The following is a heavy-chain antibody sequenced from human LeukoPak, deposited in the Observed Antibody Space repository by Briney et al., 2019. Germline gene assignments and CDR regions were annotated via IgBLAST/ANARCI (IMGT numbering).Heavy chain of an antibody. Sequence: SKTLSLTCAVYGGSFSGYYWSWIRQPPGKGLEWIGEINHSGSTNYNPSLKSRVTISVDTSKNQFSLKLSSVTAADTAVYYCTLLWFGESPPSAHWFDPWGQGTLVTVSS. J-gene: IGHJ5*02. CDR2: INHSGST. D-gene: IGHD3-10*01. CDR3: TLLWFGESPPSAHWFDP. V-gene: IGHV4-34*01. CDR1: GGSFSGYY.